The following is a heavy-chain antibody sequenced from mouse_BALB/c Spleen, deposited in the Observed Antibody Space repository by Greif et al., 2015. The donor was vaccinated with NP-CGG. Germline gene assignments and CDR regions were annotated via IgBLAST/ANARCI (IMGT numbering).Heavy chain of an antibody. D-gene: IGHD1-1*02. V-gene: IGHV6-6*02. Sequence: VQLKESGGGLVQPGGSMKLSCVASGFTFSNYWMNGVRQSPEKGLEWVAELRLKSNNYATHHAESVKGRFTISRDDSKSSVYLQMNNLRAEDTGIYYCTPYGYYAMDNWGQGTSATVSS. CDR3: TPYGYYAMDN. J-gene: IGHJ4*01. CDR2: LRLKSNNYAT. CDR1: GFTFSNYW.